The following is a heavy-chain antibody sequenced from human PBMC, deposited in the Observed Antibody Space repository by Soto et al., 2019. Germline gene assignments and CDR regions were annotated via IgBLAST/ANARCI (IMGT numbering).Heavy chain of an antibody. CDR2: INHSGST. V-gene: IGHV4-34*01. J-gene: IGHJ6*02. D-gene: IGHD5-12*01. CDR3: ARVRLTVATINYYYYGMDV. CDR1: GGSFSGYY. Sequence: SETLSLTCAVYGGSFSGYYWSWIRQPPGKGLEWVGVINHSGSTNYNASLKSRVTISVETSKNQFSLKLSSVTAADTALYYCARVRLTVATINYYYYGMDVWGQGTTVT.